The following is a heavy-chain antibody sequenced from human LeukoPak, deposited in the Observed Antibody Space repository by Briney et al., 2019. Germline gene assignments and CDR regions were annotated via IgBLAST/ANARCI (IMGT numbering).Heavy chain of an antibody. CDR1: GFTFDDYA. CDR2: ISSSSSYI. J-gene: IGHJ4*02. D-gene: IGHD1-1*01. V-gene: IGHV3-21*01. Sequence: GGSLRLSCAASGFTFDDYAMHWVRQAPGKGLEWVSSISSSSSYIYYADSVKGRFTISRDNAKNSLYLQMNSLRAEDTAVYYCAREHTTSSFGYWGQGTLVTVSS. CDR3: AREHTTSSFGY.